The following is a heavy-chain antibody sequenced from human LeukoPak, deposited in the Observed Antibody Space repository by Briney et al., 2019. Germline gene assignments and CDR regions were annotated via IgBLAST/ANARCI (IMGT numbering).Heavy chain of an antibody. CDR3: ARQGYYYVREGFDY. CDR2: IYPGDSDT. D-gene: IGHD3-10*02. CDR1: GYSFTSYW. J-gene: IGHJ4*02. Sequence: GESLKTSCKGSGYSFTSYWIGWVRQMPGKGLEGMGIIYPGDSDTRYSPSFQGQVTISAAKSISTTYLQWSSLKASDTAMYYCARQGYYYVREGFDYWGQGTLVTVSS. V-gene: IGHV5-51*01.